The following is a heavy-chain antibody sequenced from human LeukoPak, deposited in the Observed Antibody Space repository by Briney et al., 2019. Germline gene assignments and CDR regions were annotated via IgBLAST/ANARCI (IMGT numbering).Heavy chain of an antibody. CDR1: GYTFTSYD. D-gene: IGHD3-3*01. V-gene: IGHV1-8*01. Sequence: ASVKVSCKASGYTFTSYDINWVREATGQGLEWMGWMNPNSGNIGYAQKFQGRVTMTRNTSISTAYMELSSLRSEHTAVYYCARGHYDFWSGQYYFDYWGQGTLVTVSS. J-gene: IGHJ4*02. CDR2: MNPNSGNI. CDR3: ARGHYDFWSGQYYFDY.